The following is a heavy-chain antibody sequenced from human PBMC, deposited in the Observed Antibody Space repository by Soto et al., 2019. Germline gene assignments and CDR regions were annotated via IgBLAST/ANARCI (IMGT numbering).Heavy chain of an antibody. D-gene: IGHD3-10*01. CDR1: GGSFSGYY. V-gene: IGHV4-34*01. CDR3: ARGGGSLPSPY. Sequence: QVQLQQWGAGLLKPSEALSLTCAVYGGSFSGYYWSWIRQPPGKGLEWIGEINHSGSTNYNPSLKSRVTISVDTSKNQFSLKLSSVTAADTAVYYCARGGGSLPSPYWGQGTLVTVSS. CDR2: INHSGST. J-gene: IGHJ4*02.